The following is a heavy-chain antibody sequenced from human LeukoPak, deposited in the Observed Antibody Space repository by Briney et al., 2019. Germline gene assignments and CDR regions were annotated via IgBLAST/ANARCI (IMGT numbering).Heavy chain of an antibody. V-gene: IGHV4-34*01. Sequence: PSEPLSLTCAVYGGSFSGYYWSWIRQPPGKGLEWIGEINHSGSTNYNPALKSRVTISVDTSKNQFSLKLSSVTAADTAVYYCARGTGVVVPAAMLGQRGMGLWFDPWGQGTLVTVSS. CDR1: GGSFSGYY. CDR2: INHSGST. D-gene: IGHD2-2*01. J-gene: IGHJ5*02. CDR3: ARGTGVVVPAAMLGQRGMGLWFDP.